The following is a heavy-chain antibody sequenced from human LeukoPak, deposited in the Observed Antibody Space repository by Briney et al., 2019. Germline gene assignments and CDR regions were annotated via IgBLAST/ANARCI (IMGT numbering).Heavy chain of an antibody. V-gene: IGHV3-48*01. Sequence: PGGSLRLSCAASGFTFSSYSMNWVRQAPGKGLEWVSYISSSSSTIYYADSVKGRFTISRDNAKNSLYLQMNSLRAEDTAVYYCARDPPYYYDSSGYSYFDYWGQGTLVTVSS. D-gene: IGHD3-22*01. J-gene: IGHJ4*02. CDR3: ARDPPYYYDSSGYSYFDY. CDR1: GFTFSSYS. CDR2: ISSSSSTI.